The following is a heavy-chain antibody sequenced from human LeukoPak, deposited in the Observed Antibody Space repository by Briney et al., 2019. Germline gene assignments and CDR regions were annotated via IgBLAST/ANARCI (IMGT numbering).Heavy chain of an antibody. J-gene: IGHJ6*02. CDR3: VRATVVTLGPYYYGMDV. CDR2: ISSSSSYT. D-gene: IGHD4-23*01. CDR1: GFTFSDYY. V-gene: IGHV3-11*06. Sequence: PGGSLRLSCAASGFTFSDYYMSWIRQAPGKGLKWVSYISSSSSYTNYADSVKGRFTISRDNAKNSLYLQMNSLRAEDTAVYYCVRATVVTLGPYYYGMDVWGQGTTVTVSS.